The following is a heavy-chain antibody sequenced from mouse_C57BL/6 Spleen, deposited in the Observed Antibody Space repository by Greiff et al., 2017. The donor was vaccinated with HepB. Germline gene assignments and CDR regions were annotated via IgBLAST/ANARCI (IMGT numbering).Heavy chain of an antibody. D-gene: IGHD1-1*01. V-gene: IGHV5-4*01. Sequence: EVQVVESGGGLVKPGGSLKLSCAASGFTFSSYAMSWVRQTPEKRLEWVATISDGGSYTYYPDNVKGRFTISRDNAKNNLYLQMSHLKSEDTAMYYCARAGDYYYGSSYWYFDVWGTGTTVTVSS. J-gene: IGHJ1*03. CDR2: ISDGGSYT. CDR1: GFTFSSYA. CDR3: ARAGDYYYGSSYWYFDV.